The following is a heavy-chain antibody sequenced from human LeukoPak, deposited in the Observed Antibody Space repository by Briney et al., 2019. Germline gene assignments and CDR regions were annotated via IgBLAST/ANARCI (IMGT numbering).Heavy chain of an antibody. CDR3: AAVGRAGHPDY. CDR2: INSGGSGI. V-gene: IGHV3-48*03. J-gene: IGHJ4*02. CDR1: GFRFSYYE. D-gene: IGHD2-2*01. Sequence: GGSLRLSCQGSGFRFSYYEMSWVRQAPGKGLEWLSYINSGGSGIHYAGSVNGRFTISRDNAKNSLYLQMNSLRVEDTAVYYCAAVGRAGHPDYWGQGALVTVSS.